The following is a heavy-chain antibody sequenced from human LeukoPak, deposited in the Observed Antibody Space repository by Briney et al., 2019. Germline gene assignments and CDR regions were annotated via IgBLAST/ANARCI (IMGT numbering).Heavy chain of an antibody. CDR1: GGSISSYY. CDR2: IYYSGST. J-gene: IGHJ2*01. D-gene: IGHD3-22*01. CDR3: ARDPAPSYYYDSSGYSFDL. V-gene: IGHV4-59*01. Sequence: SETLSLTCTVSGGSISSYYWSWIRQPPGKGLEWIGYIYYSGSTNYNPSLKSRVTISVDTSKNQFSLKLSSVTAADTAVCYCARDPAPSYYYDSSGYSFDLWGRGTLVTVSS.